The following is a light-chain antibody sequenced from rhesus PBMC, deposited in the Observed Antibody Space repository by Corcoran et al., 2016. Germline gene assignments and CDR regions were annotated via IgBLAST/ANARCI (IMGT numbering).Light chain of an antibody. CDR3: LQSKNSPS. CDR2: KAS. V-gene: IGKV7-13*01. Sequence: EIVLTQSPASLAVSPGQRATITCRASESASVFGINLIHWYQQKPGQTPKLPISKASKKDTGVPARFSGSGSGTDFPLTINPVEADDAADYYCLQSKNSPSFGQGTKVEIK. CDR1: ESASVFGINL. J-gene: IGKJ2*01.